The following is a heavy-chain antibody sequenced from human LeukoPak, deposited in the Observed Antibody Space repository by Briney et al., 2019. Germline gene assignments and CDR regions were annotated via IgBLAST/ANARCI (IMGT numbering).Heavy chain of an antibody. V-gene: IGHV3-15*05. CDR2: IKSKTSGATT. CDR1: GFTFSNAW. J-gene: IGHJ4*02. D-gene: IGHD3-10*01. Sequence: GGSLRLSCAASGFTFSNAWMSWVRQAPGKGLEWVGRIKSKTSGATTDYAAPVKGRFTISRDDSKNTLYLEMNSLKAEDTAVYYCTTRGENSYLVYWGQGTLVTVSS. CDR3: TTRGENSYLVY.